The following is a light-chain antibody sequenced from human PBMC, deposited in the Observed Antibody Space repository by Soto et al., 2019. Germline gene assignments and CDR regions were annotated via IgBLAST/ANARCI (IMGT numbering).Light chain of an antibody. CDR3: GGWDDSLSGPV. V-gene: IGLV1-47*01. CDR1: SSNIGSNY. J-gene: IGLJ2*01. Sequence: QSVLTQPPSASGTPGQRVNISCSGSSSNIGSNYVYWYRQFPGTAPKLLIQRNNQRPSGVPARFSGSKSGTSASLAISGLRSEDEAEYYCGGWDDSLSGPVFCGGTKVTVL. CDR2: RNN.